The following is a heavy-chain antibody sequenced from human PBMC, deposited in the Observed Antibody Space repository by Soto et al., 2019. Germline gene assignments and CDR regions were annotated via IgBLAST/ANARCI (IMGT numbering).Heavy chain of an antibody. D-gene: IGHD3-22*01. CDR1: GFTFGDYA. CDR2: IRSKAYGGTT. Sequence: PGGSLRLSCTASGFTFGDYAMSWFRQAPGKGLEWVGFIRSKAYGGTTEYAASVKGRFTISRDDSKSIAYLQMNSLKTEDTAVYYCTRDPRTGTAEDYYDSSGYYPTYYYYGMDVWGQGTTVTVSS. V-gene: IGHV3-49*03. CDR3: TRDPRTGTAEDYYDSSGYYPTYYYYGMDV. J-gene: IGHJ6*02.